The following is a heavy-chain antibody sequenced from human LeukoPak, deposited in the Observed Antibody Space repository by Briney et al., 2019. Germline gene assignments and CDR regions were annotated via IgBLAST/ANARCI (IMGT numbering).Heavy chain of an antibody. Sequence: SQTLSLTCTVSGGSISSSDYYWSWIRQPPGKGLEWIGYIYHSGNTYYNPSLKSRVSISVDTSKNQFSLKLNSVTAADTAVYYCVSIVVVAAAIDYRGQGTLVTVSS. D-gene: IGHD2-2*01. CDR3: VSIVVVAAAIDY. J-gene: IGHJ4*02. CDR1: GGSISSSDYY. CDR2: IYHSGNT. V-gene: IGHV4-30-4*01.